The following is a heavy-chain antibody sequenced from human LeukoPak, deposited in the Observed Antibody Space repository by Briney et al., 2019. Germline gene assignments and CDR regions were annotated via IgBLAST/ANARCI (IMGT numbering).Heavy chain of an antibody. CDR2: ISPTGSTT. CDR3: ARGGSRLLTSYIFDY. V-gene: IGHV3-74*01. J-gene: IGHJ4*02. D-gene: IGHD3-16*01. CDR1: GFSFSGHW. Sequence: PGGSLRLSCAASGFSFSGHWMHWARQLPGKGLVWVSRISPTGSTTSYADSVKGRFTIFRDNAKNSLYVQVNSLRAEDTAVYYCARGGSRLLTSYIFDYWGQGTLVIVSS.